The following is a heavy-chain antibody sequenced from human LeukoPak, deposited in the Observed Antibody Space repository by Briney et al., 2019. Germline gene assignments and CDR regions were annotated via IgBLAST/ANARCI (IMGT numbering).Heavy chain of an antibody. Sequence: SGTLCLTCAVYGGSFSVYNWSWIRQPPGKGLEWVGEINHSGSTHYDASLNSRLTLSVDTSETEFSLQLSSGPAAVSAVYYCARVGIAVAGFDYWGQGTLLTVSS. D-gene: IGHD6-19*01. J-gene: IGHJ4*02. CDR2: INHSGST. CDR3: ARVGIAVAGFDY. V-gene: IGHV4-34*01. CDR1: GGSFSVYN.